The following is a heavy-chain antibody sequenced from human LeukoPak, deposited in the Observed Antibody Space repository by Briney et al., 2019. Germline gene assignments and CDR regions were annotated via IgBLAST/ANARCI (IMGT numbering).Heavy chain of an antibody. CDR1: GFTFGDYG. CDR3: TSDYGDYL. J-gene: IGHJ4*02. D-gene: IGHD4-17*01. CDR2: IRSKIYGGTT. V-gene: IGHV3-49*03. Sequence: GGSLRLSCTASGFTFGDYGVSWFRQAPGKGPEWVGFIRSKIYGGTTEYAASLKGRFTISRDDSKSIAYLQMNSQKIDDTAMYYCTSDYGDYLGGQGTLVTVSS.